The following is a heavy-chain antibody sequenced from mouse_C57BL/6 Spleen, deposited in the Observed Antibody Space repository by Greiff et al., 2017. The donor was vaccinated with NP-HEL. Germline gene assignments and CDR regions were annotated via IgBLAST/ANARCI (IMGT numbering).Heavy chain of an antibody. CDR1: GYTFTEYT. J-gene: IGHJ1*03. CDR2: FYPGSGSI. CDR3: ERHEEGGNYPYWYFDV. D-gene: IGHD2-1*01. Sequence: QVQLKESGAELVKPGASVKLSCKASGYTFTEYTIHWVKQRSGQGLEWIGWFYPGSGSIKYNEKFKDKATLTADKSSSTVYMELSRLTSEDSAVYFCERHEEGGNYPYWYFDVWGTGTTVTVSS. V-gene: IGHV1-62-2*01.